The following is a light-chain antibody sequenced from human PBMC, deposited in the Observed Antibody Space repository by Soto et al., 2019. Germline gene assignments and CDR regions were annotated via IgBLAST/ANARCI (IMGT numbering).Light chain of an antibody. CDR3: SSFTTIGTGI. Sequence: QSALTQPASVSGSPGQSITISCTGTDNDIGSYLYVSWFQQHPGKAPKVVIFEVNNLPAGISDRFSGSKSGNTASLTISGLQPEDEANYFCSSFTTIGTGIFGGGTKVTV. J-gene: IGLJ2*01. CDR1: DNDIGSYLY. CDR2: EVN. V-gene: IGLV2-14*01.